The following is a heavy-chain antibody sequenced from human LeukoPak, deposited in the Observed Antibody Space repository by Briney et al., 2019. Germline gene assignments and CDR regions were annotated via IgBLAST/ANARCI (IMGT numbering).Heavy chain of an antibody. V-gene: IGHV4-39*01. Sequence: SETLSLTCTVSGGSISSSSYYWGWIRQPPGKGLEWIGSIYYSGSTYYNPSLKSRVTISVDTSKNQFSQKLSSVTAADTAVYYCARHVSAAGTDRFDPWGQGTLVTVSS. CDR2: IYYSGST. CDR1: GGSISSSSYY. D-gene: IGHD6-13*01. CDR3: ARHVSAAGTDRFDP. J-gene: IGHJ5*02.